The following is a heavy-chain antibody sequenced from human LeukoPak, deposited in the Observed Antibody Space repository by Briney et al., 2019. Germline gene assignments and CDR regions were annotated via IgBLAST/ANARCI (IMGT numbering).Heavy chain of an antibody. D-gene: IGHD4-17*01. CDR3: ARRPAEGHYGDYD. Sequence: GGSLRLSCAASGFTVRGNYMSWVRQAPGKGLEWVSVIYGGGDTYYAESVKVRLNISRDNSKNTLYLQMTSLRAEDTALYYCARRPAEGHYGDYDWGQGTLVTVSS. CDR2: IYGGGDT. CDR1: GFTVRGNY. J-gene: IGHJ4*02. V-gene: IGHV3-53*01.